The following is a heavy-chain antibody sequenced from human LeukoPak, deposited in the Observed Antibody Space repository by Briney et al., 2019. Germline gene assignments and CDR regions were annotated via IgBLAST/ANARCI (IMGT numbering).Heavy chain of an antibody. V-gene: IGHV3-21*01. CDR3: ARVLYYGNSAYST. J-gene: IGHJ5*02. D-gene: IGHD3-22*01. CDR1: GFTFSSYN. CDR2: ISSSSDYI. Sequence: GGSLRLSCAASGFTFSSYNMNWVRQAPGKGLEWVSSISSSSDYIYYADSVKGRFTISRDNAKNSLFLQMNSLRAEDTAVYYCARVLYYGNSAYSTWGQGTLVTVSS.